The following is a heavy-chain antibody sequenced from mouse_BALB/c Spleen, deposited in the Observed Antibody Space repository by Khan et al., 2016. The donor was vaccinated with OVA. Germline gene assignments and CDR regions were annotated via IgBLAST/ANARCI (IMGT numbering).Heavy chain of an antibody. CDR3: ARRDHFDV. CDR2: INPSTGYT. V-gene: IGHV1-7*01. Sequence: QVQLQQSGAELAKPGASVKMSCKASGYTFTSYWMHWVKQRPGQGLEWIGYINPSTGYTEYNQKFKDKATLTADKSSSTAYMQLSSLTSEDSAVYYCARRDHFDVWGAGTTVTVSS. D-gene: IGHD3-3*01. J-gene: IGHJ1*01. CDR1: GYTFTSYW.